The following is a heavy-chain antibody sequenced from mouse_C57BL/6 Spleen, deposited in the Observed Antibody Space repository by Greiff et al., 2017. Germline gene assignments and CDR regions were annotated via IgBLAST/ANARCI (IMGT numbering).Heavy chain of an antibody. J-gene: IGHJ2*01. CDR3: TEDNYGLFDY. D-gene: IGHD1-2*01. V-gene: IGHV6-3*01. Sequence: DVKLVESGGGLVQPGGSMKLSCVASGFTFSNYWMNWVRQSPEKGLEWVAQIRLKSDNYATNYAESVKGRFTISRDDSKSSVYLQMNNLRAEDTGIYYGTEDNYGLFDYWGQGTTLTVSS. CDR1: GFTFSNYW. CDR2: IRLKSDNYAT.